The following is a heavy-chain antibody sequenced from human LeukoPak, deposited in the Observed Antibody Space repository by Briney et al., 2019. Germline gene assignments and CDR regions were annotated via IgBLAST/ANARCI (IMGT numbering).Heavy chain of an antibody. CDR2: ISSSSVYI. D-gene: IGHD1-26*01. J-gene: IGHJ4*02. CDR1: GFTFSSYS. Sequence: KPGGSLRLSCAASGFTFSSYSMNWVRQAPGKGLEWVSSISSSSVYIYYADSVKGRFTISRDNAKNSLYLQMNSLRAEATAVYYCARDRSGSYPFDCWGQGTLVTVSS. CDR3: ARDRSGSYPFDC. V-gene: IGHV3-21*01.